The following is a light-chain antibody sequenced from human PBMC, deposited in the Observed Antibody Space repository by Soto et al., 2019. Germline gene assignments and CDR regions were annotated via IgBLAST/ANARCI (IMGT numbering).Light chain of an antibody. Sequence: EIVLTQSPGTLSLSPGERATLSCRASQSISSTSLAWYQQKPGQAPRLLIHSASSRASGIPARFSGSGSGTDFSLTISRLEPEDLAVYYCQQYDGSLLTFGPGTKVDIK. J-gene: IGKJ3*01. CDR2: SAS. CDR3: QQYDGSLLT. V-gene: IGKV3-20*01. CDR1: QSISSTS.